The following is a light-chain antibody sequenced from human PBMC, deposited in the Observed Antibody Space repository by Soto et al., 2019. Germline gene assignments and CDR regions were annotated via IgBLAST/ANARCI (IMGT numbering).Light chain of an antibody. CDR3: QQYGSSPQT. CDR2: DTS. CDR1: QSVSSNY. J-gene: IGKJ1*01. Sequence: EIVLTQSPGTLSLSPGERATLSCRASQSVSSNYLAWYQRKPGQAPSLLIYDTSSRATGIPDRFSGSGSGTDFTLTISRLEPEDFAVYYCQQYGSSPQTFGQGTKVDIK. V-gene: IGKV3-20*01.